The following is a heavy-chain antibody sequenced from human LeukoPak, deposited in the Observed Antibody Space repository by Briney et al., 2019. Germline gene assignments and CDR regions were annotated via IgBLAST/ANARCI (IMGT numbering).Heavy chain of an antibody. J-gene: IGHJ4*02. V-gene: IGHV1-18*01. CDR3: ARSSPYYDILTGYDY. Sequence: ASVKVSCKASGYTFTSYGISWVRQASGQGLEWMGWISAYNGNTNYAQKLQGRVTMTTDTSTSTAYMELRSLRSDDTAVYYCARSSPYYDILTGYDYWGQGTLVTVSS. CDR1: GYTFTSYG. D-gene: IGHD3-9*01. CDR2: ISAYNGNT.